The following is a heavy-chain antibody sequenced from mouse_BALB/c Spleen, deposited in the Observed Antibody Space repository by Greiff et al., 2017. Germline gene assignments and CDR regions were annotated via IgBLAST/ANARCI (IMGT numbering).Heavy chain of an antibody. CDR2: ISDGGSYT. Sequence: EVKVVESGGGLVKPGGSLKLSCAASGFTFSDYYMYWVRQTPEKRLEWVATISDGGSYTYYPDSVKGRFTISRDNAKNNLYLQMSSLKSEDTAMYDCARAPTSNYYAMDYWGQGTSVTVSS. D-gene: IGHD5-5*01. CDR1: GFTFSDYY. V-gene: IGHV5-4*02. CDR3: ARAPTSNYYAMDY. J-gene: IGHJ4*01.